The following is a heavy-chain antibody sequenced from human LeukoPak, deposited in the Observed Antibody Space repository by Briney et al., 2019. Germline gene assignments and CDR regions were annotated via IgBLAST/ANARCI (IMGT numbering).Heavy chain of an antibody. D-gene: IGHD6-13*01. V-gene: IGHV3-21*05. CDR2: ISGSSGYT. CDR1: GFTFSSYA. Sequence: PGGSLRLSCAASGFTFSSYAMHWVRQAPGKGLEWVSYISGSSGYTNYADSVKGRFTISRDNARNSLYLQMNSLRAEDTAVYYCARGVAAAGTRWFDPWGQGTLVTVSS. J-gene: IGHJ5*02. CDR3: ARGVAAAGTRWFDP.